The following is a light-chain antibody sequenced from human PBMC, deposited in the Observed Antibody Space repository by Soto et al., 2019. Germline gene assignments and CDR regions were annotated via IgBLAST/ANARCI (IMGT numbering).Light chain of an antibody. J-gene: IGKJ1*01. CDR1: QGVSRSY. V-gene: IGKV3-20*01. CDR3: QQYGSSPQT. CDR2: AAS. Sequence: EIVLTQSPGTLSLSPGERATLFCRASQGVSRSYFAWYQQKPGQAPRLLIYAASSRATGVPDRFSGSGSGTDFTLTISRLEPEDFAVYYCQQYGSSPQTFGQGTKVEIK.